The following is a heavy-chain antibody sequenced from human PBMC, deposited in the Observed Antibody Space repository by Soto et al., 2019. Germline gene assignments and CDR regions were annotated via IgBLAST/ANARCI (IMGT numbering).Heavy chain of an antibody. V-gene: IGHV5-10-1*01. Sequence: RGESLKISCQASGYTFSAFWITWVRQMPGKGLEWMATIDPRDSYSNYSLSFQGHVTISAVNSIGSSYLHWSTLEASDTAISYSASLSTAFCADSPSQHYSGMVDWDPGTMLTVSS. CDR2: IDPRDSYS. J-gene: IGHJ6*02. CDR3: ASLSTAFCADSPSQHYSGMVD. D-gene: IGHD2-21*01. CDR1: GYTFSAFW.